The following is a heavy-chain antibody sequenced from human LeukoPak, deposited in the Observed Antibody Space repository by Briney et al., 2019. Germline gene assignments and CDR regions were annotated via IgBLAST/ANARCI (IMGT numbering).Heavy chain of an antibody. CDR1: GGSISSTIYY. CDR3: ARDPGPIAAAFAINWFDP. D-gene: IGHD6-13*01. V-gene: IGHV4-39*07. J-gene: IGHJ5*02. CDR2: IYYRGST. Sequence: SETLSLTCTVSGGSISSTIYYWGWIRQPPGKGLEWIGSIYYRGSTYYNPSLKSRVAISVDTSKNQFSLKLSSVTAADTAVYYCARDPGPIAAAFAINWFDPWGQGTLVTVSS.